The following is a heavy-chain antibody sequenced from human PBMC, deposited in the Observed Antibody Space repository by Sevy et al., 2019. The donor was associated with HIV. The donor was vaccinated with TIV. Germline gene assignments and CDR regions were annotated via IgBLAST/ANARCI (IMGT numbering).Heavy chain of an antibody. Sequence: GESLKISCKHSGYSFSTSWIGWVRQMPGKGLEGMGVIYPDDSDTRYSPSFQGQVTISAEKSTTTAYVQWNRVKSSDSAIYYCATSAGPTRGFDSWGQGTLVTVSS. J-gene: IGHJ4*02. CDR3: ATSAGPTRGFDS. CDR1: GYSFSTSW. CDR2: IYPDDSDT. V-gene: IGHV5-51*01. D-gene: IGHD3-10*01.